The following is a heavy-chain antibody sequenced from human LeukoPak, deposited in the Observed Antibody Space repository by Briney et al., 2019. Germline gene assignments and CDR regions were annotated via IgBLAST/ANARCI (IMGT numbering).Heavy chain of an antibody. CDR3: AKVRGSGWDDAFDI. D-gene: IGHD6-19*01. CDR2: ISGSGGRT. V-gene: IGHV3-23*01. J-gene: IGHJ3*02. CDR1: GFTFSSYA. Sequence: PGGSLRLSCADSGFTFSSYAMSWVRQAPGTGLEWVSAISGSGGRTYYADSVKGRFTISRDNSKNTLYLQMNSLRAEDTAVYYCAKVRGSGWDDAFDIWCQGTMVTVSS.